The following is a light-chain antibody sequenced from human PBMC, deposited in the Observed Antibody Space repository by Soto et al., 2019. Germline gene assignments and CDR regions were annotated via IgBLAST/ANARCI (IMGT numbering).Light chain of an antibody. V-gene: IGKV1-5*03. J-gene: IGKJ1*01. CDR2: KAS. CDR3: QQYNSYWT. CDR1: QSISSW. Sequence: DIQMTQSPATQSASVGDRVTITCRASQSISSWLAWYQQKPGKATKLLIYKASSLESGVPSRFSGSGSGTEITLTISSLQPDDFATYYCQQYNSYWTFGQGTKVDIK.